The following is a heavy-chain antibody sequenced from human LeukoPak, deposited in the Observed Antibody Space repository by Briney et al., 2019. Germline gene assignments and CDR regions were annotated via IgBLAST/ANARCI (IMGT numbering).Heavy chain of an antibody. D-gene: IGHD4-17*01. CDR1: GGSISSYY. CDR2: IYYSGST. Sequence: SETLSLTCTVSGGSISSYYWSWIRQPPGKGLEWIGYIYYSGSTNYNPSLKSRVTISVDTSKNQFSLKLSSVTAADTAVYYCARAIYGDPNYYYYMDVWGKGTTVTVSS. V-gene: IGHV4-59*01. J-gene: IGHJ6*03. CDR3: ARAIYGDPNYYYYMDV.